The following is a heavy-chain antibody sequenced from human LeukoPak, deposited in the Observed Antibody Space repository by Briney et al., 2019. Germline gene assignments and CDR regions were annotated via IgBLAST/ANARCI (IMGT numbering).Heavy chain of an antibody. D-gene: IGHD2-15*01. V-gene: IGHV1-2*02. Sequence: APVKVSCKASGYTFSGYYIHWVRQAPGQGLEWMGWINPNSGATSFAQKFQGRVTMTRDTSISTAYMELSSLRSDDTAVYFCASDPCTGGTCYWYFDYWGQGSLVTVSS. J-gene: IGHJ4*02. CDR1: GYTFSGYY. CDR2: INPNSGAT. CDR3: ASDPCTGGTCYWYFDY.